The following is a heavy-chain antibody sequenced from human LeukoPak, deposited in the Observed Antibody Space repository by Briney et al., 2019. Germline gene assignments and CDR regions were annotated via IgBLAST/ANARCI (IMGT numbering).Heavy chain of an antibody. V-gene: IGHV3-30*02. Sequence: PGGSLRLSCAASGFTFSSYGLHWVRQAPGKGLEWVAFIRYDGINKYYADSVKGRFTISRDNSKNTLYLQMNSLRAEDTAVYYCANREQQLAFGYWGQGTLVTVSS. D-gene: IGHD6-13*01. CDR2: IRYDGINK. CDR1: GFTFSSYG. J-gene: IGHJ4*02. CDR3: ANREQQLAFGY.